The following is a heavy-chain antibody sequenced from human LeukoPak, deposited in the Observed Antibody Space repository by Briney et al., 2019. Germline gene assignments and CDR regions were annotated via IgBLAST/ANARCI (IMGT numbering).Heavy chain of an antibody. Sequence: PGRSLRLSCAASGFTFDDYAMHWVRQAPGKGLEWVSGISWNSGSIGYADSVKGRFTISRDNAKNSLFLQMNSLRAEDTALYYCAKGGFGGLLISSGFDYWGQGTLVTVSS. CDR2: ISWNSGSI. CDR3: AKGGFGGLLISSGFDY. D-gene: IGHD3-10*01. CDR1: GFTFDDYA. V-gene: IGHV3-9*01. J-gene: IGHJ4*02.